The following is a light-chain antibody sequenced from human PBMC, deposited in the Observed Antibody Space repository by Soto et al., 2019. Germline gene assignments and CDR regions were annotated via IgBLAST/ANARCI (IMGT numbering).Light chain of an antibody. CDR2: EGD. CDR3: CTHAGRNSYV. Sequence: QCALTQPASVSGSPGQSITIFCTGTSGDVGNRNLVSWYQHHPGEAPQLIVFEGDKRPSGVSVRFSASQSGNTASLTISGLQAEDEADYYCCTHAGRNSYVFGTGTKVTVL. CDR1: SGDVGNRNL. J-gene: IGLJ1*01. V-gene: IGLV2-23*01.